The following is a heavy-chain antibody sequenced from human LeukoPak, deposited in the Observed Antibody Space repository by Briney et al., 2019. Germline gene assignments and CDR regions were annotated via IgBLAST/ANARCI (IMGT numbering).Heavy chain of an antibody. J-gene: IGHJ1*01. D-gene: IGHD1-26*01. CDR1: GGSISSFH. CDR3: ATLAVGAGGPEFQH. V-gene: IGHV4-59*08. CDR2: IYYSGST. Sequence: PSETLSLTCSVSGGSISSFHWSWIRQPPEKGLEWTGYIYYSGSTNYNRSLKSRVTISIDASKNQFSLKLNSVTAADTAVYYCATLAVGAGGPEFQHWGQGSLVTVSS.